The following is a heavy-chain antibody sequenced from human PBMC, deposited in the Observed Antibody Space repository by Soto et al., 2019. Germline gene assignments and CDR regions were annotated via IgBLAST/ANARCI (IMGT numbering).Heavy chain of an antibody. V-gene: IGHV1-18*01. CDR3: ARYASSTFSYYYYYMDV. J-gene: IGHJ6*03. D-gene: IGHD2-2*01. Sequence: ASVKVSCKASGYTFTSYGISWVRQAPGQGLEWMGWISAYNGNTNYAQKLQGRVTMTTDTSTSTAYMELRSLRSDDTAVYYCARYASSTFSYYYYYMDVWGKGTTVTVSS. CDR2: ISAYNGNT. CDR1: GYTFTSYG.